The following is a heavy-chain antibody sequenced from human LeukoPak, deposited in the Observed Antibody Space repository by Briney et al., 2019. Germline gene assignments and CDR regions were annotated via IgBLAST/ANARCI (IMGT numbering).Heavy chain of an antibody. Sequence: ASVKVSCKASGYTFTGYYMHWVRQAPGQGLERMGWINPNSGGTNYAQKFQGRVTMTRDTSISTAYMELSRLRSDDTAVYYCARAPITIFGVVDFNWFDPWGQGTLVTVSS. D-gene: IGHD3-3*01. CDR1: GYTFTGYY. CDR3: ARAPITIFGVVDFNWFDP. CDR2: INPNSGGT. J-gene: IGHJ5*02. V-gene: IGHV1-2*02.